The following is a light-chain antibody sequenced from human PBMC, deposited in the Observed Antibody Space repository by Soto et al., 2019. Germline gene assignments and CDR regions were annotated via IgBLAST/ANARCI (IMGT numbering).Light chain of an antibody. CDR1: SSDVGGYNY. CDR2: EVS. CDR3: SSYAGSTYAV. V-gene: IGLV2-8*01. J-gene: IGLJ7*01. Sequence: QYALTQPPSASGSPGQSVTISCTGTSSDVGGYNYVSWYQQHPGKALKLMIHEVSKRPSGVPDRFSGSKSSNTASLTVSGLQAEDEADYCCSSYAGSTYAVFGGGTQLTVL.